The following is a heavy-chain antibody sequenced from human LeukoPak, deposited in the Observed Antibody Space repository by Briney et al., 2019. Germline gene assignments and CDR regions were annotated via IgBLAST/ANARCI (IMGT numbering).Heavy chain of an antibody. V-gene: IGHV4-61*02. Sequence: ASETLSLTCAVSGGSISSGGYSWSWIRQPAGKGLEWIGRIYASGYTNSNPSLKSRVTMSVDTSKNQFSLRLSSVTAADTAVYYCARMYFDSSGSTRYFDYWGQGSLVTVSS. J-gene: IGHJ4*02. CDR2: IYASGYT. CDR1: GGSISSGGYS. CDR3: ARMYFDSSGSTRYFDY. D-gene: IGHD3-22*01.